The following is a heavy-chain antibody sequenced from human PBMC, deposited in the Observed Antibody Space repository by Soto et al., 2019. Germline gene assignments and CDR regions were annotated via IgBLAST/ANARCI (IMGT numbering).Heavy chain of an antibody. J-gene: IGHJ5*02. V-gene: IGHV3-23*01. CDR3: AKDAISMVRGTSNWFDP. D-gene: IGHD3-10*01. CDR1: GFTFSDYA. CDR2: ISGSAIAT. Sequence: EVQLLESGGGLVQPGGSLRLSCAASGFTFSDYAMSWVRQAPGKGLEWVSAISGSAIATYYADSVKGRFTISRDNSKNTLYLQMNRLRAEDTAVYYCAKDAISMVRGTSNWFDPWGQGTLVTVSS.